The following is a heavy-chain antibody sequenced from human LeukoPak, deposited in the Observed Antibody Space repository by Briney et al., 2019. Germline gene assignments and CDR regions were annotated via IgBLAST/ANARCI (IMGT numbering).Heavy chain of an antibody. D-gene: IGHD4-11*01. Sequence: GASVKVSCKASGYTFTGNYIHWVRQAPGQGLEWMGWINPNSGGTNYAQKFQGRVTMTRDTSISTAYMELSRLRSDDTAVYYCARSSPTVLLNMDVWGKGTTVTVSS. CDR2: INPNSGGT. CDR1: GYTFTGNY. J-gene: IGHJ6*03. V-gene: IGHV1-2*02. CDR3: ARSSPTVLLNMDV.